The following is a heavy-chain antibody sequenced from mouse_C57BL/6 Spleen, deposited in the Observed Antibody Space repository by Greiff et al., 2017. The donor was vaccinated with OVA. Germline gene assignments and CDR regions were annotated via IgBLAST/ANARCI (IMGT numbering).Heavy chain of an antibody. CDR2: IDPSDSYT. J-gene: IGHJ3*01. Sequence: QVQLQQSGAELVKPGASVKLSCKASGYTFTSYWMQWVKQRPGQGLEWIGEIDPSDSYTNYNQKFKGKATLTVDTSSSTAYMQLSSLTSEDSAVYYCARRGSSGPAWFAYWGQGTLVTVSA. V-gene: IGHV1-50*01. CDR1: GYTFTSYW. CDR3: ARRGSSGPAWFAY. D-gene: IGHD3-2*02.